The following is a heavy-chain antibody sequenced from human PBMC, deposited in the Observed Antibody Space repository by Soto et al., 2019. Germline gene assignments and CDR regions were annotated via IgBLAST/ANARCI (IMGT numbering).Heavy chain of an antibody. CDR3: ARDTREITRVRGVIPYYIYHMDV. CDR1: GGTFNNYA. D-gene: IGHD3-10*01. CDR2: IIPAFGTP. J-gene: IGHJ6*02. Sequence: QVQLAQSGAEVKKRGSSVKVSCRVSGGTFNNYAISWVRQAPGEGLEWMGGIIPAFGTPKYAQRFQDRVTISADVYAATAYTELTRLRPDVTAVYYCARDTREITRVRGVIPYYIYHMDVWGPGTTVAVSS. V-gene: IGHV1-69*01.